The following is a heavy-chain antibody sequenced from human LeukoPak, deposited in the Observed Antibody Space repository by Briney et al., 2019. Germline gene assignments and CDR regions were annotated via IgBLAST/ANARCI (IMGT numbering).Heavy chain of an antibody. V-gene: IGHV4-59*08. CDR3: ARLGSSSGYYYYYMDV. Sequence: SETPSLTCTVSGGSISSYYWSWIRQPPGKGLEWIGYIYYSGSTNYNPSLKSRVTISVDTSKNQFSLKLSSVTAADTAVYYCARLGSSSGYYYYYMDVWGKGTTVTVSS. CDR1: GGSISSYY. CDR2: IYYSGST. J-gene: IGHJ6*03. D-gene: IGHD6-6*01.